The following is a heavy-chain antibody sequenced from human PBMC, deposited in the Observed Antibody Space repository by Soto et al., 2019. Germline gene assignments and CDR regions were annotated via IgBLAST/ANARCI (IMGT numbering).Heavy chain of an antibody. CDR1: GFTFTNYA. J-gene: IGHJ4*02. CDR3: AKTYSSGWFQDH. D-gene: IGHD6-19*01. V-gene: IGHV3-23*01. CDR2: ISGSGSST. Sequence: SLRLSCAASGFTFTNYAMSWVRQAPGKGLEWVSGISGSGSSTYYADSVKGRFTISRDNSKNTLYLQMNSLRVEDTALYYCAKTYSSGWFQDHWGQGTLVTVSS.